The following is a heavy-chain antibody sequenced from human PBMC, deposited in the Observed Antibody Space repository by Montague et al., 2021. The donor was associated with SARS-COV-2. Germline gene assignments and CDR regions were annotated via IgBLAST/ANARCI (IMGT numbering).Heavy chain of an antibody. V-gene: IGHV3-30*04. CDR1: GFTFSSYA. Sequence: SLRLSCADSGFTFSSYAMHWVRQGPGKGLEWVAVISYDESNKYYADSVKGRFTIPRDNSKNTLYLQMNSLRAEDTAVYYCATQAPGTPDAFDVWGQGTMVTVSS. CDR3: ATQAPGTPDAFDV. J-gene: IGHJ3*01. D-gene: IGHD6-13*01. CDR2: ISYDESNK.